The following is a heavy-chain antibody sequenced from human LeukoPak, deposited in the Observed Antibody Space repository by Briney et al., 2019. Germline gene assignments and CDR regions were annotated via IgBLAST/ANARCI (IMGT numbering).Heavy chain of an antibody. D-gene: IGHD2-2*01. CDR1: GYTFTSYG. CDR3: ARGPPKSRSDQLLVDY. CDR2: ISAYNGNT. V-gene: IGHV1-18*01. Sequence: ASVKVSCKASGYTFTSYGISWVRQAPGQGLEWMGWISAYNGNTNYAQKLQGRVTMTTDTSTSTAYMELRSLRSDDAAVYYCARGPPKSRSDQLLVDYWGQGTLVTVSS. J-gene: IGHJ4*02.